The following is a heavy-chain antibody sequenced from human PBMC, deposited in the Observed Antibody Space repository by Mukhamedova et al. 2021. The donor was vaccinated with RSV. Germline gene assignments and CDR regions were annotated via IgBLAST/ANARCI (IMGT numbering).Heavy chain of an antibody. CDR2: IKSKTDGGTT. V-gene: IGHV3-15*01. D-gene: IGHD3-22*01. CDR3: TTLHITMIVVVTA. J-gene: IGHJ5*02. Sequence: GKGLEWVGRIKSKTDGGTTDYAAPVKGRFTISRDDSKNTLYLQMNSLKTEDTAVYYCTTLHITMIVVVTAWGQGTLVTVSS.